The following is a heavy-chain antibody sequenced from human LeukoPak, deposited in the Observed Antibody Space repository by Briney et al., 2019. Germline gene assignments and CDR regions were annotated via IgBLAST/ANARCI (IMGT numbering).Heavy chain of an antibody. CDR2: IYYSGST. CDR3: ARVSSSSWYGSDY. Sequence: GSLRLSCAASGGSISSYYWSCIRQPPGKGLEWIGYIYYSGSTNYNPSLKSRVTISVGTSKNQFSLKLSSVTAADTAVYYCARVSSSSWYGSDYWGQGTLVTVSS. D-gene: IGHD6-13*01. V-gene: IGHV4-59*01. J-gene: IGHJ4*02. CDR1: GGSISSYY.